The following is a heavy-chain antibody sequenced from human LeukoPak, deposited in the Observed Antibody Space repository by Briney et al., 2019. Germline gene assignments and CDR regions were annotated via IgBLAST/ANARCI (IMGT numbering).Heavy chain of an antibody. Sequence: SETLSLTCAVSGYSISSGYYWGWIRQPPGKGLEWIGSIYYSGSTYYNPSLKSRVTISVDTSKNQFSLKLSSVTAADTAVYYCAGYYDSSDPFDYWGQGTLVTVSS. CDR3: AGYYDSSDPFDY. CDR2: IYYSGST. J-gene: IGHJ4*02. CDR1: GYSISSGYY. V-gene: IGHV4-38-2*01. D-gene: IGHD3-22*01.